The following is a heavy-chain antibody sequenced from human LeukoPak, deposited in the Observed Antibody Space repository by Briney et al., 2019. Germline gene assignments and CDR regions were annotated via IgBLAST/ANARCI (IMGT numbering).Heavy chain of an antibody. J-gene: IGHJ4*02. D-gene: IGHD5-24*01. V-gene: IGHV4-31*03. CDR3: ARDRADGQNYLFGY. CDR2: IYYSGST. Sequence: SQTLSLTCTVSGGSVNSGPYYWSWIRQLPGKGLEYIGYIYYSGSTYYNPSLKSRVTISADTSTNQFSLKLSSVTAADTAVYYCARDRADGQNYLFGYWGQGTLVTVSS. CDR1: GGSVNSGPYY.